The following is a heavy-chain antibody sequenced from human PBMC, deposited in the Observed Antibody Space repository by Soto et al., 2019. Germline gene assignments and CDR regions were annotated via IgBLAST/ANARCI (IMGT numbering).Heavy chain of an antibody. CDR2: INSDGSRT. CDR1: GFTLSSYW. Sequence: EVQLVESGGGLVQPGGSLRLSCAASGFTLSSYWMHWARQAPGKGLVWVSRINSDGSRTNYADSVKGRFTISRDNAKNTLYLQMNSLRAEDTALYFCARGLLRESYYTLGFWGQGTVVTVSS. D-gene: IGHD1-26*01. CDR3: ARGLLRESYYTLGF. V-gene: IGHV3-74*01. J-gene: IGHJ4*02.